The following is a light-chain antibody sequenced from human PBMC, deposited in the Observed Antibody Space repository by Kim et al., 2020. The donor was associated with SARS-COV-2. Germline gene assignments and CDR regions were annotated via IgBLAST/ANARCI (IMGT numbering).Light chain of an antibody. CDR1: QSVNSN. Sequence: EVMMTQSPATLSVSPGERATLSCRASQSVNSNLAWYQQKPGQAPRLLIYGASTRASVVPARFSGSGSGTEFTLTISSLQSEDFAVYYCQQFNNWPLYSFGQGTKLEI. CDR2: GAS. V-gene: IGKV3-15*01. J-gene: IGKJ2*03. CDR3: QQFNNWPLYS.